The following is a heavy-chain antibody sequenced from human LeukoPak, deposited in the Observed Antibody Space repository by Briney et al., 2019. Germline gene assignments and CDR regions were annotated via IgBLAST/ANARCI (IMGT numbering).Heavy chain of an antibody. CDR2: INSDGSST. CDR1: GFTFSSYW. Sequence: GGSLRLSCAVSGFTFSSYWMHWVRQAPGKGLGWVSRINSDGSSTSYADSVKGRFTISRDNAKNTLYLQMNGLRAEDTAVYYCARIRPTARWGQGTLVSVSS. V-gene: IGHV3-74*01. D-gene: IGHD3-10*01. J-gene: IGHJ4*02. CDR3: ARIRPTAR.